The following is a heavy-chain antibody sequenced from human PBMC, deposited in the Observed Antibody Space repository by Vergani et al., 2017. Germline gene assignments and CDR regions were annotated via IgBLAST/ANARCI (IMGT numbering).Heavy chain of an antibody. V-gene: IGHV3-23*01. CDR3: AKSPCTSCSYNWFDP. CDR1: GFTFSSYA. J-gene: IGHJ5*02. Sequence: EVQLLESRGGLVQPGGSLRLSCAASGFTFSSYAMSWVRQAPGKGVEWVSAISGSGGSTYYAESVKGRFTISRDNSKNTLYLQMNSLRAEDAAVYDCAKSPCTSCSYNWFDPWGQGTLVTVSS. D-gene: IGHD2-2*01. CDR2: ISGSGGST.